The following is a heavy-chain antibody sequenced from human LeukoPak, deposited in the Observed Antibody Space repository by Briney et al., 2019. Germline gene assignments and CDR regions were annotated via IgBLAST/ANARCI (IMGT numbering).Heavy chain of an antibody. CDR3: ARAEVGATWDTYAFDI. D-gene: IGHD1-26*01. Sequence: QAGGSLRLSCAASGFTFSSYAMNWVRQAPGKGLEWVSGISGSGDSTYYADSVKGRFTISRDTSKNTLYLQMNSLRAEDTAVYYCARAEVGATWDTYAFDIWGQGTMVTVSS. J-gene: IGHJ3*02. CDR1: GFTFSSYA. CDR2: ISGSGDST. V-gene: IGHV3-23*01.